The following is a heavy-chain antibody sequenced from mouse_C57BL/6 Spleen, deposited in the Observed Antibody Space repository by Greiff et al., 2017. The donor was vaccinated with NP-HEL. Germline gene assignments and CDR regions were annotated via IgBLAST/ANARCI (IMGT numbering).Heavy chain of an antibody. CDR2: IDPNSGGT. V-gene: IGHV1-72*01. J-gene: IGHJ4*01. D-gene: IGHD4-1*01. CDR1: GYTFTSYW. Sequence: QVQLQQPGAELVKPGASVKLSCKASGYTFTSYWMHWVKQRPGRGLEWIGRIDPNSGGTKYNEKIKSKATLPVDKPSSTSNMQLSSLTSEDSAFYYCANWDFYYAMDYWGQGTSVTVSS. CDR3: ANWDFYYAMDY.